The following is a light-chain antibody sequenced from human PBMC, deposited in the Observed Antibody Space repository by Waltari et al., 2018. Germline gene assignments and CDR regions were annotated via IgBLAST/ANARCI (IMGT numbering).Light chain of an antibody. CDR1: QSVLYSSNNNNY. J-gene: IGKJ3*01. CDR2: WAS. Sequence: DIVLTQFPDSLAVSLGERATINCKSRQSVLYSSNNNNYPGWYQQKPGQPTKLLIYWASYRESGVPDRFSGSGSGTDFTLTISSLQAEDAAVYYCQQYYATPVTFGPGTKVDIK. CDR3: QQYYATPVT. V-gene: IGKV4-1*01.